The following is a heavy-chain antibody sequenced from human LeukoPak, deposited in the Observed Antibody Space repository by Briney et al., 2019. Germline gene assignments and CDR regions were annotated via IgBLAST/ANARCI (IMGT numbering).Heavy chain of an antibody. J-gene: IGHJ6*04. Sequence: GESLKISCKGSGYSFATYWIGWVRQMPGKGLEWRVVIYLGDSETTYSPSFQGQVTNSADKSKTTAYLQWSSLKASDTAMYYCARQSSGSHYYYGMDVWGKGTKVAVSS. D-gene: IGHD3-10*01. CDR2: IYLGDSET. CDR3: ARQSSGSHYYYGMDV. V-gene: IGHV5-51*01. CDR1: GYSFATYW.